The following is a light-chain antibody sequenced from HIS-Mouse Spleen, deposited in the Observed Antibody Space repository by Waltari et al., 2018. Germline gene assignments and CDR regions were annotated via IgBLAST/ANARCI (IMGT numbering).Light chain of an antibody. Sequence: QSALTQPASVSGSPGQSITISCTGTSSDVGRYNLVSWYQQHPGKAPKLMTYEGSKRPSGVSNRFSGSKSGNTASLTISGLQAEDEADYYCCSYAGSSTVVFGGGTKLTVL. CDR3: CSYAGSSTVV. CDR2: EGS. J-gene: IGLJ2*01. CDR1: SSDVGRYNL. V-gene: IGLV2-23*01.